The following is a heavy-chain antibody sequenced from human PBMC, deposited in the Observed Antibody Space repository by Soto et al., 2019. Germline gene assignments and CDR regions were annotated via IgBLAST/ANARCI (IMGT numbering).Heavy chain of an antibody. V-gene: IGHV4-59*12. Sequence: SETLSLTCTVSGGSISSYYWSWIRQPPGKGLEWIGYIYYRGNTYYNPSLKSRLTLSVDMSKNQFSLKLTSVTAADTAVYFCARYRFTATWSTFDYWGQGTLVTAPQ. J-gene: IGHJ4*02. D-gene: IGHD3-16*02. CDR1: GGSISSYY. CDR3: ARYRFTATWSTFDY. CDR2: IYYRGNT.